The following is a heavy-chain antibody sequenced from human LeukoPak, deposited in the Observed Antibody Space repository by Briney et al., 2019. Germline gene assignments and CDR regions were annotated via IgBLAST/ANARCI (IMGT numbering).Heavy chain of an antibody. J-gene: IGHJ6*04. Sequence: HSGGSLRLSCAASGFTFSSYEMNWVRQAPGKGLEWVSYISSSGSTIYYADSVKGRFTISRDNAKNSLYLQMNSLRAEDTAVYYCAELGITMIGGVWGKETTVTVSS. D-gene: IGHD3-10*02. V-gene: IGHV3-48*03. CDR1: GFTFSSYE. CDR3: AELGITMIGGV. CDR2: ISSSGSTI.